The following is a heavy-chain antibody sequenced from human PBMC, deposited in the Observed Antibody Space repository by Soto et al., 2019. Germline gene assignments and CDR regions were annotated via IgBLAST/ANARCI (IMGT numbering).Heavy chain of an antibody. J-gene: IGHJ6*02. CDR2: MSYGGGS. Sequence: PTETLXLTFVVSGASIRSSSYSWGWIRQPPGKGLEWIGSMSYGGGSYYNPSLKSRVTISADTSMNQISLKMSSVTAAETAVYYCARHRSERVRGALYHYYGMDVWGQGTPVTVSS. D-gene: IGHD3-10*01. V-gene: IGHV4-39*01. CDR1: GASIRSSSYS. CDR3: ARHRSERVRGALYHYYGMDV.